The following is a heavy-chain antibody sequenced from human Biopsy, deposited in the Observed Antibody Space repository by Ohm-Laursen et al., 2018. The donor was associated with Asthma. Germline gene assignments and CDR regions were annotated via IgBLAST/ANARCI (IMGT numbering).Heavy chain of an antibody. CDR3: ASPVNRAFGGYEWAAVFDY. CDR1: GASIRGSGSY. J-gene: IGHJ4*02. V-gene: IGHV4-39*01. Sequence: GTLSLTCIVSGASIRGSGSYWAWIRQAPGKGPEWIGTTHYSGSTFYKPSLRGRVTMSLDTSMNQFSLRLRSVTATDTAVYYCASPVNRAFGGYEWAAVFDYWGQGILVTVSS. CDR2: THYSGST. D-gene: IGHD5-12*01.